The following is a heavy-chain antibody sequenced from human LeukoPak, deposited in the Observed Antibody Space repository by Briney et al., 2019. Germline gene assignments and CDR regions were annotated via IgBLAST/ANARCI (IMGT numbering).Heavy chain of an antibody. Sequence: PGGSLRLSCAASGFTFSTYNMLWVRQTPGKGLEFLFYIKSGGNAVHYADSVKDRFTFSRDNAKNSLYLQMNGLRVEDSGIYYCARVGSRGDWFDYWGQGTRVTVSS. J-gene: IGHJ5*01. D-gene: IGHD1-26*01. CDR3: ARVGSRGDWFDY. CDR2: IKSGGNAV. V-gene: IGHV3-48*01. CDR1: GFTFSTYN.